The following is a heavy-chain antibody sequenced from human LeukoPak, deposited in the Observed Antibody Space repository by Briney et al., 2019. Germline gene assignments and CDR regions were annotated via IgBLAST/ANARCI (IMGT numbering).Heavy chain of an antibody. V-gene: IGHV4-30-4*08. CDR1: GGSVSADDYY. J-gene: IGHJ4*02. Sequence: SETLSLTCSVSGGSVSADDYYWNWIRQPPGKGLEWIGYIFHSGSTYYNPSLGGRVSMSVDTSKNQFSLKLDSVTAADTAVYYCSCRGTMTIFDYWGQGTLVAVSS. CDR3: SCRGTMTIFDY. D-gene: IGHD1-1*01. CDR2: IFHSGST.